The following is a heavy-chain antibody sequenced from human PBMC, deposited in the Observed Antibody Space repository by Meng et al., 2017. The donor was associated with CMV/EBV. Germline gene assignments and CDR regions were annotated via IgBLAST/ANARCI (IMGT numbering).Heavy chain of an antibody. Sequence: GESLKISCTASGFTFSKCGMHWVRQAPGKGLEWVAFIRYDGSNKYYADSVKGRFTISRDNSKNTLYLQMNSLRAEDTAVYYCAKERIIWARVSVDAFDIWGQGTMVTVSS. CDR2: IRYDGSNK. CDR1: GFTFSKCG. D-gene: IGHD3-16*01. CDR3: AKERIIWARVSVDAFDI. V-gene: IGHV3-30*02. J-gene: IGHJ3*02.